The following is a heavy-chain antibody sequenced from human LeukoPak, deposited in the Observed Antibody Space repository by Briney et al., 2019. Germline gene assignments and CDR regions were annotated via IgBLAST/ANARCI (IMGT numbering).Heavy chain of an antibody. CDR1: GGSISSSSYY. J-gene: IGHJ6*03. CDR3: ARWASGGGSCYYMDV. Sequence: SETLSLTCTVSGGSISSSSYYWGWIRQPPGKGLEWIGSIYYSGSTHYNPSLKSRVTISVDTSKNQFSLKLSSVTAADTAVYYCARWASGGGSCYYMDVWGKGTTVTVSS. V-gene: IGHV4-39*07. D-gene: IGHD2-15*01. CDR2: IYYSGST.